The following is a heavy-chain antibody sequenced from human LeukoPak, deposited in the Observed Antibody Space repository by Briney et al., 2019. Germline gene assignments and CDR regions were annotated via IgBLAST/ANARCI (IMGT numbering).Heavy chain of an antibody. CDR2: IYYSGST. CDR1: GGSISSSSYY. D-gene: IGHD4-11*01. CDR3: ARGHPDYSNPHMDV. Sequence: SETLSLTCTVSGGSISSSSYYWGWIRQPPGKGLEWIGSIYYSGSTYYNPSLKSRVTISVDTSKNQFSLKLSSVTAADTAVYYCARGHPDYSNPHMDVWGKGTTVTVSS. J-gene: IGHJ6*03. V-gene: IGHV4-39*07.